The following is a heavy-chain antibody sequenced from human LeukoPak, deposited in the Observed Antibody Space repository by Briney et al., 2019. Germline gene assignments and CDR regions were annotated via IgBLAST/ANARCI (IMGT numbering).Heavy chain of an antibody. V-gene: IGHV3-11*04. CDR1: GFTFSDYY. J-gene: IGHJ4*02. CDR2: IIRSDSTI. Sequence: GGSLRLSCEGSGFTFSDYYMSWIRQAPGKGLEWVGYIIRSDSTIYYTDSVKGRFTISRDNAKNSLYLQMNSLRADDTAVYYCARADCSSTSCYELDYWGQGTLVTVSS. CDR3: ARADCSSTSCYELDY. D-gene: IGHD2-2*01.